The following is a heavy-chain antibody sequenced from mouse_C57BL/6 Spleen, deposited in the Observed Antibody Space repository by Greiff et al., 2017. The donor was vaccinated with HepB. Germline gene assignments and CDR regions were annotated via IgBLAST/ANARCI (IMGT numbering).Heavy chain of an antibody. Sequence: EVQRVESGGDLVKPGVSLKLSCAASGFTFSSYGMSWVRQTPDKRLEWVATISSGGSYTYYPDSVKGRFTISRDNAKNTLYLQMSSLKSEDTAMYYCARITTVVASDYWGQGTTLTVSS. CDR1: GFTFSSYG. J-gene: IGHJ2*01. V-gene: IGHV5-6*01. CDR2: ISSGGSYT. CDR3: ARITTVVASDY. D-gene: IGHD1-1*01.